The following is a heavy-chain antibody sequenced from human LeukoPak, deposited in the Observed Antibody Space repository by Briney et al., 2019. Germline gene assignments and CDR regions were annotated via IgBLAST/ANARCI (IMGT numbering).Heavy chain of an antibody. J-gene: IGHJ4*02. Sequence: ASVKVSCKASGYTLTSYYMHWVRQAPGQGLEWMGIINPSGGSTSYAQKFQGRVTMTRDTSTSTVYMELSSLRSEDTAVYYCARAAVVATTVTAIQYYFDYWGQGTLVTVSS. D-gene: IGHD2-21*02. V-gene: IGHV1-46*01. CDR1: GYTLTSYY. CDR3: ARAAVVATTVTAIQYYFDY. CDR2: INPSGGST.